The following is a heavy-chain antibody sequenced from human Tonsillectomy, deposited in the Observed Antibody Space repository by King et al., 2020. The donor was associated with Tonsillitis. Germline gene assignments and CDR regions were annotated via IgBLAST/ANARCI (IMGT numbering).Heavy chain of an antibody. Sequence: LQLVQSGGGLVQPGRSLRLSCAASGFTFDDYAMHWVRQAPGKGLEWVSGISWNSGSIGYADSVKGRFTISRDNAKNSLYLQMNSLRAEDTALYYCAKDRAGVFEDGMDVWGQGTTVTVSS. CDR3: AKDRAGVFEDGMDV. D-gene: IGHD3-3*01. CDR2: ISWNSGSI. J-gene: IGHJ6*02. CDR1: GFTFDDYA. V-gene: IGHV3-9*01.